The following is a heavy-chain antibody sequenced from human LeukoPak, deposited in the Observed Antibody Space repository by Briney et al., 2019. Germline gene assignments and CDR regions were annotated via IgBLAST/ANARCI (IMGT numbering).Heavy chain of an antibody. CDR2: IYYSGST. V-gene: IGHV4-59*01. CDR3: ASQDGYNSLFDY. J-gene: IGHJ4*02. Sequence: SETLSLTCTVSGGSISSYYWSWIRQPPGKGLEWIGYIYYSGSTNYNPSLKSRVTISLDTSKNQFSLKLTSMTAADTAVYYCASQDGYNSLFDYWGQGTLVTVSS. CDR1: GGSISSYY. D-gene: IGHD5-24*01.